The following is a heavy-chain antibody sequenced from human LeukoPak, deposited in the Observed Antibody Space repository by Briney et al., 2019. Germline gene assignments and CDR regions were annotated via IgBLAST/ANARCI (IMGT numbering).Heavy chain of an antibody. CDR1: GGSISSSSYY. J-gene: IGHJ6*02. V-gene: IGHV4-39*01. Sequence: SETLSLTCTVSGGSISSSSYYWGWIRQPPGKGLEWIGSIYYSGSSYYYPYLKSSVSRSVDTSKNQFSLTLSSVTAADTAVYYCARRGYYGSGSYYSGGMDVGGQGSTVT. CDR2: IYYSGSS. CDR3: ARRGYYGSGSYYSGGMDV. D-gene: IGHD3-10*01.